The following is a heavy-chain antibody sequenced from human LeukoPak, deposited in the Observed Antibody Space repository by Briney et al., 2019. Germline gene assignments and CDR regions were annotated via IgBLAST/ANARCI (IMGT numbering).Heavy chain of an antibody. CDR1: GGSISSGGYY. Sequence: PSQTLSLTCTVSGGSISSGGYYWSWIRQHPGKGLEWIGYIYYSGSTYYNPSLESRVTISVDTSKNQFSLKLSSVTAADTAVYYCARVAGLARYYYMDVWGKGTTVTVSS. V-gene: IGHV4-31*03. CDR2: IYYSGST. CDR3: ARVAGLARYYYMDV. J-gene: IGHJ6*03.